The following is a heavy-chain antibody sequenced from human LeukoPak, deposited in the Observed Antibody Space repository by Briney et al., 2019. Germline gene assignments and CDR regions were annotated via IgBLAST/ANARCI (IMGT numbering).Heavy chain of an antibody. Sequence: GSLRLSCAASGFTFSSYSMNWVRQAPGKGLEWIGSVHYSGSTYYNPTLKSRVDISVDMSKSHLSLNLSSVTAADTAMYYCAKGLGSSWHDAFDIWGQGTMVTVFS. CDR1: GFTFSSYS. D-gene: IGHD6-13*01. V-gene: IGHV4-39*07. CDR3: AKGLGSSWHDAFDI. J-gene: IGHJ3*02. CDR2: VHYSGST.